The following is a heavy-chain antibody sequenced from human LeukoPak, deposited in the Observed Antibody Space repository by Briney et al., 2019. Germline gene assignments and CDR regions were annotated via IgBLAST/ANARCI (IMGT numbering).Heavy chain of an antibody. Sequence: ASVKVSCKASGYTFTGYYMHWVRQAPGQGLEWMGWINPNSGGTNSAQKFQGRVTMTRDTSISTAYMELSRLRSDDTAVYYCARDLKMGYSSGRYSWGTGSSNDYWGQGTLVTVSS. CDR1: GYTFTGYY. V-gene: IGHV1-2*02. CDR3: ARDLKMGYSSGRYSWGTGSSNDY. D-gene: IGHD6-19*01. CDR2: INPNSGGT. J-gene: IGHJ4*02.